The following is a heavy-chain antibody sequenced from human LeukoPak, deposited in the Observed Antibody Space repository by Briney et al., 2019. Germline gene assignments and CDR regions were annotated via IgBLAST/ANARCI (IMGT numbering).Heavy chain of an antibody. V-gene: IGHV4-59*08. D-gene: IGHD5-12*01. J-gene: IGHJ4*02. CDR1: GGSISSYH. CDR3: ARGPGYSGYDPYYFDY. CDR2: MYNTGST. Sequence: SETLSLTCTVSGGSISSYHWTWMRQAPGKGLEWIGYMYNTGSTYYNPSLKSRVTISVDTSKNQFSLKLSSVTAADTAVYYCARGPGYSGYDPYYFDYWGQGTLVTVSS.